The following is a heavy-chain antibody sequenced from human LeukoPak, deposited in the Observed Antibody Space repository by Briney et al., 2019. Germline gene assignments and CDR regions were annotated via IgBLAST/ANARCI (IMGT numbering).Heavy chain of an antibody. J-gene: IGHJ4*02. V-gene: IGHV1-69*13. CDR2: IIPLFGSA. D-gene: IGHD1-1*01. CDR3: ATPPTGTTTTGEFYFDS. Sequence: SVKVSCKASGGTFSSYTIAWVRQAPGQGLEWLGGIIPLFGSANYAQKFQGRVTITADESTSTAYMELSSLRSEDTAVYYCATPPTGTTTTGEFYFDSRGQGTLVTVSA. CDR1: GGTFSSYT.